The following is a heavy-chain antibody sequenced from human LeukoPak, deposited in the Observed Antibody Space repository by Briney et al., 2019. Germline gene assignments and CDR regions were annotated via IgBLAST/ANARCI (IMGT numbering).Heavy chain of an antibody. D-gene: IGHD6-13*01. Sequence: SVKVSCKASGGTFSSYAISWVRQAPGQGLECMGGIIPIFGTANYAQKFQGRVTITADESTSTAYMELSSLRSEDTAVYYCASTTAAGPRLEYYYYMDVWGKGTTVTVSS. CDR2: IIPIFGTA. V-gene: IGHV1-69*01. CDR3: ASTTAAGPRLEYYYYMDV. J-gene: IGHJ6*03. CDR1: GGTFSSYA.